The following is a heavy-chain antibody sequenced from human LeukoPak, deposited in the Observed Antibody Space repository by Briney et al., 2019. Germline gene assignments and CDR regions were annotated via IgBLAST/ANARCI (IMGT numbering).Heavy chain of an antibody. J-gene: IGHJ4*02. CDR3: ARGRPNLNYDFWSGHDLLDY. CDR1: GGTFSSYA. Sequence: GASVKVSCKASGGTFSSYAISWVRQAPGQGLEWMGGIIPIFGTANYAQKFQGRVTITADESTSTAYMELSSLRSEDTAVYYCARGRPNLNYDFWSGHDLLDYWGQGTLVTVSS. V-gene: IGHV1-69*13. D-gene: IGHD3-3*01. CDR2: IIPIFGTA.